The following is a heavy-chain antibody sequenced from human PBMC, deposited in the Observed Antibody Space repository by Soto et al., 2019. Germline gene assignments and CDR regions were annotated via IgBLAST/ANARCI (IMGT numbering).Heavy chain of an antibody. V-gene: IGHV3-30-3*01. CDR1: GFTFSSYA. CDR2: ISYDGSNK. D-gene: IGHD6-13*01. Sequence: LRLSCAASGFTFSSYAMHWVRQAPGKGLEWVAVISYDGSNKYYADSVKGRFTISRDNSKNTLYLQMNSLRAEDTAVYYCARDSQYSRESHFDYWGQGTLVTVSS. J-gene: IGHJ4*02. CDR3: ARDSQYSRESHFDY.